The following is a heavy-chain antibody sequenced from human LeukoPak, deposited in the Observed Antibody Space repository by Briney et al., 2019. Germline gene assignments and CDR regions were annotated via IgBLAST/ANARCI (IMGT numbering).Heavy chain of an antibody. V-gene: IGHV3-74*01. CDR1: GFTFSSYW. CDR2: ISGDGRNI. CDR3: ARAKYCSGGSCYGMDI. J-gene: IGHJ6*02. D-gene: IGHD2-15*01. Sequence: GGSLRLSCVASGFTFSSYWMHWVRQDPRKGLVWVSRISGDGRNINYADSVRGRFTISRDNAKNTLYLQMNSLRSEDTGVFFCARAKYCSGGSCYGMDIWGQGTTVSVSS.